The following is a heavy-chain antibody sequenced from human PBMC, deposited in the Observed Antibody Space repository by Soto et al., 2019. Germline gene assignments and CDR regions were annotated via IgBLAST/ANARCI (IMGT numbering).Heavy chain of an antibody. D-gene: IGHD6-25*01. J-gene: IGHJ4*02. V-gene: IGHV4-39*01. CDR1: GGSISISSYY. CDR3: ARQDSRGYDNEVRFAY. Sequence: SETLSLTCTVSGGSISISSYYWGCMRQPPGKGLEWIGNIYYSGISYCNPSLKSRVTMSVDTSKNQFSLKLSSVTAADTAVYYCARQDSRGYDNEVRFAYWGQGTLVTVSS. CDR2: IYYSGIS.